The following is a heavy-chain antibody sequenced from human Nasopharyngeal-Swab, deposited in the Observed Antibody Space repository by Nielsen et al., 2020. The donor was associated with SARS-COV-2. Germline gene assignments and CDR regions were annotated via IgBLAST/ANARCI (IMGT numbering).Heavy chain of an antibody. D-gene: IGHD3-10*01. CDR2: INPNSGGA. J-gene: IGHJ3*01. CDR3: AREMRDRSSGNDAFDV. Sequence: WVRQAPGQGLDGLGCINPNSGGATYAQKFEGRVTMTRATSRDTAYMELSVLRPDDTAVFYCAREMRDRSSGNDAFDVWGQGTRVTVSS. V-gene: IGHV1-2*02.